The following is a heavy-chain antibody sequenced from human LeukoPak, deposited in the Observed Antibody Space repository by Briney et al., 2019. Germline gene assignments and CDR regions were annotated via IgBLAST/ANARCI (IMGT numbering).Heavy chain of an antibody. J-gene: IGHJ6*03. Sequence: PSETLSLTCTVSGGSISSSSYYWGWIRQPPGKGLEWIGSIYYSGSTYYNPSLKSRVTISVDTSKNQFSLKLSSVTAADTAVYYCARDPSGAVAGRRTNYYYYMDVWGKGTTVTVSS. D-gene: IGHD6-19*01. CDR3: ARDPSGAVAGRRTNYYYYMDV. V-gene: IGHV4-39*07. CDR1: GGSISSSSYY. CDR2: IYYSGST.